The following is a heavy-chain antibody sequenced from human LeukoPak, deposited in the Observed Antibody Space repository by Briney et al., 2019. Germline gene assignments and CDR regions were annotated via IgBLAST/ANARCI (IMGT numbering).Heavy chain of an antibody. V-gene: IGHV3-23*01. CDR2: ISGSGGST. CDR3: AKESHPQTLFEVYSRTYGMDV. D-gene: IGHD6-13*01. CDR1: GFTFSSYA. Sequence: GGSLRLSCAASGFTFSSYAMSWVRQAPGKGLEWVSAISGSGGSTYYADSVKGRFTISRDNSKNTLYLQMNSLRAEDTAVYYCAKESHPQTLFEVYSRTYGMDVWGQGTTVTVSS. J-gene: IGHJ6*02.